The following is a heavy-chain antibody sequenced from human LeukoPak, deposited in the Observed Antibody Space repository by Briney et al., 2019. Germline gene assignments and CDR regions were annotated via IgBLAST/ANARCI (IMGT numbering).Heavy chain of an antibody. D-gene: IGHD3-22*01. V-gene: IGHV3-30*04. J-gene: IGHJ4*02. CDR2: ISYDGSNK. CDR3: ARDARTVGITMIVVGFDY. CDR1: GFTFSSYA. Sequence: PGRSLRLSCAASGFTFSSYAMYWVRQSPGKGLEWVAVISYDGSNKYYADSGNGRFTISRDNSKNTLYLQMNSLRAEDTAVYYCARDARTVGITMIVVGFDYWGQGTLVTVSS.